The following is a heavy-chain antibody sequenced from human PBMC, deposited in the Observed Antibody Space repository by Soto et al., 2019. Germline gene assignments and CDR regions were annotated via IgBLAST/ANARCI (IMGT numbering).Heavy chain of an antibody. CDR3: ATQTGLYYYGMDV. CDR1: GGSINAFF. J-gene: IGHJ6*02. Sequence: SETLSLTCTVSGGSINAFFWTWVRQPPGKGLESIGYIFYSGSTNYNPSLKSRVSISLDTSKTQFSLNLTSVTAADTAVYYCATQTGLYYYGMDVWGQGTTVTVSS. V-gene: IGHV4-59*01. CDR2: IFYSGST.